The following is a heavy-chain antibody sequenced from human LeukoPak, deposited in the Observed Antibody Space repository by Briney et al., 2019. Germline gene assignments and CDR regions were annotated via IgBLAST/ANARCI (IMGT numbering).Heavy chain of an antibody. D-gene: IGHD3-10*01. V-gene: IGHV4-34*01. CDR3: ARGIVYGSGSYYKAYYFDS. CDR1: GGSFSGSY. CDR2: INHSGTT. Sequence: ETLSLTCSVSGGSFSGSYWSWIRQPPGKGLEWIGEINHSGTTNYNPSLASRVTVSVDTSKNQFSLNLTSVTAADTAVYFCARGIVYGSGSYYKAYYFDSWGQGTLVTVSS. J-gene: IGHJ4*02.